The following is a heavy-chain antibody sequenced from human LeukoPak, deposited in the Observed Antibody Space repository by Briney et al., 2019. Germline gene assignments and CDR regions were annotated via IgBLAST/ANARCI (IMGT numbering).Heavy chain of an antibody. CDR3: ASEGLQLQKGRGYYYDSSGYYPR. J-gene: IGHJ4*02. V-gene: IGHV4-59*01. CDR1: GGSISSYY. D-gene: IGHD3-22*01. Sequence: PSETLSLTCTVSGGSISSYYWSWVRQPPGKGLEWIGYIYYSGSTNYNPSLKSRVTISVDTSKNQFSLKLSSVTAADTAVYYCASEGLQLQKGRGYYYDSSGYYPRWGQGTLVTVSS. CDR2: IYYSGST.